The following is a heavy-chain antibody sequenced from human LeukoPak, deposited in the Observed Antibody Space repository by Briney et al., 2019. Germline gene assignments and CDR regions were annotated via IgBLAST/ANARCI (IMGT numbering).Heavy chain of an antibody. CDR2: IEPSGFTI. V-gene: IGHV3-21*01. D-gene: IGHD1-1*01. CDR1: GLTFTTYA. J-gene: IGHJ4*01. CDR3: ASGIRERGFDY. Sequence: GGSLRLSCAASGLTFTTYAMNWVRQAPGRGLEWVSSIEPSGFTIFYANSVKGRFTISRDNAKNSLYLQMNSLRPDDTALYFCASGIRERGFDYWGHGTLVTVSS.